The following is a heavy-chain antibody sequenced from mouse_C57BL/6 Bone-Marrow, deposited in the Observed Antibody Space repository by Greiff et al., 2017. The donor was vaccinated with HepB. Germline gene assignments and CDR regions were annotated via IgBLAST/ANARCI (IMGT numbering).Heavy chain of an antibody. Sequence: QVQLQQSGAELVRPGASVTLSCKASGYTFTDYEMHWVKQTPVHGLEWIGAIDPETGGTAYNQKFQGKAILTADKSSSTAYMELRSLTSEDSAVYYCTARWLLAYWGQGTLVTVSA. CDR2: IDPETGGT. CDR3: TARWLLAY. D-gene: IGHD2-3*01. J-gene: IGHJ3*01. CDR1: GYTFTDYE. V-gene: IGHV1-15*01.